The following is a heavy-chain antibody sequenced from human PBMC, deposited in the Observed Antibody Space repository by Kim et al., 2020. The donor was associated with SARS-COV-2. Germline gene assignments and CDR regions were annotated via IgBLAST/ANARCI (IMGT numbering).Heavy chain of an antibody. CDR2: FFWDDDK. D-gene: IGHD2-8*01. CDR3: ARSLGYCINGVCYSGDYNYYGMDV. J-gene: IGHJ6*02. Sequence: SGPTLVKPTQTLTLTCTFSGFSLSAAGVGVGWIRQPPGKALEWLALFFWDDDKRYSPSLRSRLTITKDTSKNQVVLTMTNMDPVDTATYYCARSLGYCINGVCYSGDYNYYGMDVWGQGTTVTVSS. CDR1: GFSLSAAGVG. V-gene: IGHV2-5*02.